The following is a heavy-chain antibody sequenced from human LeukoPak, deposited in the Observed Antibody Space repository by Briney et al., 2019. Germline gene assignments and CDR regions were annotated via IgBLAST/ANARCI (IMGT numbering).Heavy chain of an antibody. D-gene: IGHD3-10*01. CDR3: ARDRGEDAFDI. CDR1: GFTFSSYT. CDR2: ISGSGGST. V-gene: IGHV3-23*01. J-gene: IGHJ3*02. Sequence: GGSLRLSCAASGFTFSSYTMSWVRQAPGKGLEWVSGISGSGGSTYYADSVKGRFTISRDNSKNTLYLQMNSLRAEDTAVYYCARDRGEDAFDIWGQGTMVTVSS.